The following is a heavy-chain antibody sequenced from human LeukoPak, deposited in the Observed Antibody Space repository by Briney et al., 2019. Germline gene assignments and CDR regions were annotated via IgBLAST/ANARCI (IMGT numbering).Heavy chain of an antibody. V-gene: IGHV4-59*08. Sequence: PSETLSLTCTVSGDSINRHYWSWIRQTPGTGLEWIGYISYRGSTNYNPSLKSRVTMSVDTSNNQFSLRLSSVTAADTAVYYCPISLWAGYCSSTSCFYFDYWGQGTLVTVSS. CDR1: GDSINRHY. D-gene: IGHD2-2*01. CDR3: PISLWAGYCSSTSCFYFDY. J-gene: IGHJ4*02. CDR2: ISYRGST.